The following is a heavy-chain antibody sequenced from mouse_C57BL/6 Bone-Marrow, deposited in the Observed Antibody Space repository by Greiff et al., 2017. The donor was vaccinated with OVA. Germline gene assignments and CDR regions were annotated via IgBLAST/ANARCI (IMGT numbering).Heavy chain of an antibody. CDR1: GYTFTSYG. V-gene: IGHV1-81*01. J-gene: IGHJ3*01. CDR3: ARGPPDYYGSSPWFAY. CDR2: IYPRSGNT. Sequence: QVQLQQSGAELARPGASVKLSCKASGYTFTSYGISWVKQRTGQGLEWIGEIYPRSGNTYYNEKFKGKATLTADQSSSTAYMELRSLTSEDSAVYFCARGPPDYYGSSPWFAYWGQGTLVTVSA. D-gene: IGHD1-1*01.